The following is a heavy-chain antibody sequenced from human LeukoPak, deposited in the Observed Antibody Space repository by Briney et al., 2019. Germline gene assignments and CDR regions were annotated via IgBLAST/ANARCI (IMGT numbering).Heavy chain of an antibody. CDR2: IYYSGST. V-gene: IGHV4-61*08. CDR1: GGSISSGGYY. Sequence: SQTLSLTCTVSGGSISSGGYYWSWIRQPPGKRLEWIGSIYYSGSTNYNPSLKSRVTISVDTSKNQFSLKLSSVTAADTAVYYCARDAGTGSGDYVPYYYYGMDVWGQGTTVTVSS. D-gene: IGHD4-17*01. CDR3: ARDAGTGSGDYVPYYYYGMDV. J-gene: IGHJ6*02.